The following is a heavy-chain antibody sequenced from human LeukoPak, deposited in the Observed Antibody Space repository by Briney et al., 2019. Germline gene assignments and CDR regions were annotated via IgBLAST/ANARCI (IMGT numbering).Heavy chain of an antibody. CDR2: IYTDGNT. D-gene: IGHD3-9*01. CDR3: ASYSPILTAFDY. Sequence: GGSLRLSCAASGFTDRSNYMTWVRQAPGKGLEWVSVIYTDGNTYSADSVKGRFTISSDNSKNTLYLQMNSLRAEDTAVYFCASYSPILTAFDYWGQGTLVTVSS. J-gene: IGHJ4*02. V-gene: IGHV3-66*01. CDR1: GFTDRSNY.